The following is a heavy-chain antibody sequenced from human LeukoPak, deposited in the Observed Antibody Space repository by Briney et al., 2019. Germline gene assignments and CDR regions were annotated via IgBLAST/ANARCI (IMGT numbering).Heavy chain of an antibody. D-gene: IGHD3-10*01. CDR2: IRNKAYGGTT. Sequence: PGRSLRLSCATSGFTFGDYAMSWVRQAPGKGLEWVSFIRNKAYGGTTEYAASVKGRFTISRDDSKSIAYLQMNSLKSEDTAVYHCTRAGVPGPRDFDYWGQGTLVTVSS. V-gene: IGHV3-49*04. J-gene: IGHJ4*02. CDR3: TRAGVPGPRDFDY. CDR1: GFTFGDYA.